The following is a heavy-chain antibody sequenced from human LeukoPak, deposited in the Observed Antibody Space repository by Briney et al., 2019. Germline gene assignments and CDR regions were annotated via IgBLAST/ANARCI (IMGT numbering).Heavy chain of an antibody. Sequence: GASVKVSCKASGYTFGTHWMHWVRQAPGQGLEWMAIINPSGDFRSYAQKFQGRLTVTRDMSTRTVYMELSRLRSDDTAVYYCARGPHRDFWSGYYLNWGQGPLVTVSS. CDR3: ARGPHRDFWSGYYLN. CDR1: GYTFGTHW. D-gene: IGHD3-3*01. V-gene: IGHV1-46*01. J-gene: IGHJ4*02. CDR2: INPSGDFR.